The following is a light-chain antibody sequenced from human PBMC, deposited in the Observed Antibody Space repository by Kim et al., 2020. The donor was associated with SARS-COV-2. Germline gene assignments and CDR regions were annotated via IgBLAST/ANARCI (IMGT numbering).Light chain of an antibody. Sequence: ASVGDGVPIPFRASQDISNYLAWYQQNRGEVPKVVIYGASALHWGVPSRFSGSGSGTDFTLTISSLQPEDVATYFCQQCDSPPWTFGQGTKVDIK. CDR3: QQCDSPPWT. CDR2: GAS. CDR1: QDISNY. V-gene: IGKV1-27*01. J-gene: IGKJ1*01.